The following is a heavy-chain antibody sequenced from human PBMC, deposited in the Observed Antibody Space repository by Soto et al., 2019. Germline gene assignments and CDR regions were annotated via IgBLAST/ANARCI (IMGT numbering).Heavy chain of an antibody. CDR3: ARDVLVWYYYDSSGYDY. CDR1: GYTFTSYV. V-gene: IGHV1-3*01. Sequence: GASVKGSCKASGYTFTSYVMHWVRQAPGQRLEWMGWINAGNGNTKYSQKFQGRVTITRDTSASTAYMELSSLRSEDTAVYYCARDVLVWYYYDSSGYDYWGQGTLVTVSS. CDR2: INAGNGNT. D-gene: IGHD3-22*01. J-gene: IGHJ4*02.